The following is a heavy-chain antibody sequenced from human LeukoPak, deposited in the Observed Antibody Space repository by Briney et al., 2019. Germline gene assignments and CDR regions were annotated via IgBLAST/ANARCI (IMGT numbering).Heavy chain of an antibody. J-gene: IGHJ4*02. CDR2: ISYHGRDT. D-gene: IGHD2-15*01. CDR1: GFSFRSYW. CDR3: AAQPCSVGRCYLDY. V-gene: IGHV3-30*03. Sequence: GGSLRLSCGASGFSFRSYWMHWVRQAPGKGLEWVAVISYHGRDTYYADSVKGRFTISRDNSKNTLYLQLNSLGAEDTAVYYCAAQPCSVGRCYLDYWGQGTLVTVSS.